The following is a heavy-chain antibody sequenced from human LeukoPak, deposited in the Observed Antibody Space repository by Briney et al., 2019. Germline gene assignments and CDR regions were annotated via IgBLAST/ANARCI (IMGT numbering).Heavy chain of an antibody. D-gene: IGHD2-21*02. J-gene: IGHJ4*02. CDR1: GGSISNYY. V-gene: IGHV4-4*07. CDR3: AREHKDYDGDGYYYGY. Sequence: PSETLSLTCTVSGGSISNYYWSWIRQPAGKGLEWIGRIYAGRNTDHNPSLKSRVTMSLDSSRNQFSLRLTSVTAADTAVYYCAREHKDYDGDGYYYGYGGQGTLVTVSS. CDR2: IYAGRNT.